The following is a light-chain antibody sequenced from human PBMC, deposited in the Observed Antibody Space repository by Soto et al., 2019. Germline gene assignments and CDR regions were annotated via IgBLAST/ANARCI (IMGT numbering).Light chain of an antibody. CDR1: SSDVGSYNL. V-gene: IGLV2-23*02. CDR2: EVS. CDR3: CSYEATDSYV. Sequence: QSALTQPASVSGSPGQSITLSCTGTSSDVGSYNLVSWYQHHPGKAPKLIIYEVSKRPSGVSTRFSGSKSGNTASLTISGLQAEDEADYHCCSYEATDSYVFGTGTKVTVL. J-gene: IGLJ1*01.